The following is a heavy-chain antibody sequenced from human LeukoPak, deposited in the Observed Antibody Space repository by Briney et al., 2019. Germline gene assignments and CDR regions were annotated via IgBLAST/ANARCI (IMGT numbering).Heavy chain of an antibody. V-gene: IGHV3-48*02. D-gene: IGHD3-22*01. CDR3: ARVPLYDRSGYYFDY. Sequence: GGSLRLPCVASGFTFSNYNINWVRQAPGKGLEWVSYISTSGRAIFYADSVKGRFTISRDNAKNSLFLQMNSLRDEDTAVYYCARVPLYDRSGYYFDYWGLGTLVTVSS. CDR1: GFTFSNYN. CDR2: ISTSGRAI. J-gene: IGHJ4*02.